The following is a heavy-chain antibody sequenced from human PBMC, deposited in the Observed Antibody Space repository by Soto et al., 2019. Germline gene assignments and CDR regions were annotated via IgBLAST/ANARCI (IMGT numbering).Heavy chain of an antibody. D-gene: IGHD3-3*01. CDR3: ARGDYDFWSGGRGSWFDP. J-gene: IGHJ5*02. CDR1: GFTFSSYA. V-gene: IGHV3-30-3*01. Sequence: GGSLRLSCAASGFTFSSYAMHWVRQAPGKGLEWVAVISYDGSNKYYADSVKGRFTISRDNSKNTLYLQMNSLRAEDTAVYYCARGDYDFWSGGRGSWFDPWGQGTLVTVSS. CDR2: ISYDGSNK.